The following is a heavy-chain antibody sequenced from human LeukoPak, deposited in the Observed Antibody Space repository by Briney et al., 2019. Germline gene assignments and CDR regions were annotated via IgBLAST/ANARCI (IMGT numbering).Heavy chain of an antibody. Sequence: GGSLRLSCAASGFTFSSYSMNWVRQAPGKGLEWVSSISSSSSYIYYADSVKGRFTISRDNAKNSLYLQMNSLRAEDTAVYYCARDCSGGNCYDYWGQGTLVTVSS. J-gene: IGHJ4*02. CDR3: ARDCSGGNCYDY. CDR1: GFTFSSYS. CDR2: ISSSSSYI. V-gene: IGHV3-21*01. D-gene: IGHD2-15*01.